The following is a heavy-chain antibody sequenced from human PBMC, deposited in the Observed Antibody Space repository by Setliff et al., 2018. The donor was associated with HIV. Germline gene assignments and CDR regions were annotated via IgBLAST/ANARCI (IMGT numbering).Heavy chain of an antibody. J-gene: IGHJ3*02. V-gene: IGHV1-46*01. Sequence: ASVKVSCKASGYTFINNYIHWVRQAPGQGLEWMGLIDPTGDITFYPQKFQARVTMTRDTSTSTVYLELRSLRSEDTAVYYCAITSRGYSLQRGGAFDIWGQGTLVTVSS. CDR2: IDPTGDIT. CDR3: AITSRGYSLQRGGAFDI. D-gene: IGHD3-22*01. CDR1: GYTFINNY.